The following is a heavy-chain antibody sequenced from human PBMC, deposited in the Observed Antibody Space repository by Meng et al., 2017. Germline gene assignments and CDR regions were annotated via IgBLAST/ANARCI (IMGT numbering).Heavy chain of an antibody. CDR3: AKDRRFGKDY. V-gene: IGHV3-30*04. CDR2: ISYDGSNK. J-gene: IGHJ4*02. CDR1: GFTFSSYA. Sequence: GGSLRLSCAASGFTFSSYAMHWVRQAPGKGLEWVAVISYDGSNKYYADSVKGRFTISRDNSKNTLYLQMNSLRAEDTAVYYCAKDRRFGKDYWGQGTLVTVSS. D-gene: IGHD3-10*01.